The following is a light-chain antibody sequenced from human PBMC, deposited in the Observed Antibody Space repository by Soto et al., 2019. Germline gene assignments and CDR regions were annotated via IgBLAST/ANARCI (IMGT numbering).Light chain of an antibody. CDR3: QHYNSYPYT. Sequence: DIQMTQSPSTLSASVGDRVTITCRASQSISSWLAWYQQKPGKAPDLLIYDASSLESGVPSRFSGSGSGTEFTLTISSLQPDDFATYYCQHYNSYPYTLGQGTNVDIK. V-gene: IGKV1-5*01. J-gene: IGKJ2*01. CDR1: QSISSW. CDR2: DAS.